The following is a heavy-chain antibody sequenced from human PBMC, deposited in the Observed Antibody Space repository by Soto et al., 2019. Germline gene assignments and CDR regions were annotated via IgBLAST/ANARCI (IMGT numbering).Heavy chain of an antibody. J-gene: IGHJ4*01. D-gene: IGHD2-2*01. V-gene: IGHV3-21*01. CDR2: VISSGYI. Sequence: PGGSLRLSCAASGFNFNSYAINLVRQAPGQRLEAVSSVISSGYILYAESVEGPFTISSETANYSAYLQITRLGAEDTALYFCAPGSCRSSCIHGLVDGGPETMVTVSS. CDR3: APGSCRSSCIHGLVD. CDR1: GFNFNSYA.